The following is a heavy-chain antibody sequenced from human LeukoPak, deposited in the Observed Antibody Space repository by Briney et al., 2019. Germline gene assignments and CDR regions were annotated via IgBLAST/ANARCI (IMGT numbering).Heavy chain of an antibody. D-gene: IGHD3-22*01. CDR3: TTEDYYYDSSGYYNFDY. CDR2: IKSKTDGGTT. CDR1: GFSNAW. Sequence: GGSLRLSCAASGFSNAWMSWVRQAPGKGLEWVGRIKSKTDGGTTDYAAPVKGRFTISRDDSKNTLYLQMNSLKTEDTAVYFCTTEDYYYDSSGYYNFDYWGQGTLVTVSS. J-gene: IGHJ4*02. V-gene: IGHV3-15*01.